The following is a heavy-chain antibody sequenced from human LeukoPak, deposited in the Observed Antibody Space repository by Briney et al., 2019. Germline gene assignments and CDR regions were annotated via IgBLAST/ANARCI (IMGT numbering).Heavy chain of an antibody. CDR1: GFTFSGSA. CDR2: IRSKANSYAT. D-gene: IGHD3-3*01. CDR3: TRDFGFLYGMDV. V-gene: IGHV3-73*01. Sequence: GGSLKLSCAASGFTFSGSAMHWVRQASGKGLEWVGRIRSKANSYATAYAASVKGRFTISRDDSKNTAYQQMNSLKTEDTAVYYCTRDFGFLYGMDVWGQGTTVTVSS. J-gene: IGHJ6*02.